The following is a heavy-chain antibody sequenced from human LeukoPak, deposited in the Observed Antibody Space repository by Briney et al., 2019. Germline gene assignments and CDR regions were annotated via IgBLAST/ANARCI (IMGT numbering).Heavy chain of an antibody. V-gene: IGHV3-48*04. Sequence: GGSLRLSCAASGFTFSSYSMNWVRQAPGKGLEWVSYISSSGSTIYYADSVKGRFTISRDNAKNSLYLQMNSLRAEDTAVYYCARPAGITIFGVVEYYFDYWGQGTLVTVSS. D-gene: IGHD3-3*01. CDR3: ARPAGITIFGVVEYYFDY. CDR2: ISSSGSTI. J-gene: IGHJ4*02. CDR1: GFTFSSYS.